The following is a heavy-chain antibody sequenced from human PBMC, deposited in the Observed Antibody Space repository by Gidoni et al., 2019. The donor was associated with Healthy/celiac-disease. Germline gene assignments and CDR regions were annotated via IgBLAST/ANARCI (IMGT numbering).Heavy chain of an antibody. CDR2: IYYSGST. J-gene: IGHJ4*02. Sequence: QLQLQESGPGLVKPSETLSLTCTVSGGSISSSSYYWGWIRQPPGKGLEWIGSIYYSGSTYYNPSLKSRVTISVDTSKNQFSLKLSSVTAADTAVYYCARMARAQSKIAVAGTGHFDYWGQGTLVTVSS. D-gene: IGHD6-19*01. CDR1: GGSISSSSYY. CDR3: ARMARAQSKIAVAGTGHFDY. V-gene: IGHV4-39*01.